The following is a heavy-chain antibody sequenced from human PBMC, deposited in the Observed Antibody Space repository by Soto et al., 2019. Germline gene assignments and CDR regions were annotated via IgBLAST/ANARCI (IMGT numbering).Heavy chain of an antibody. CDR3: ARDHGGNYWFDS. Sequence: QVQLQESGPGLVKPSETLSLTCTVSGGSISDYYWTWIRQPAGKGLEWIVRISTSGSTNSSPSLNGRVTLSVDASKHQFSLKLNSVTAADTAVYYLARDHGGNYWFDSWGNGTLV. V-gene: IGHV4-4*07. CDR2: ISTSGST. D-gene: IGHD3-16*01. CDR1: GGSISDYY. J-gene: IGHJ5*01.